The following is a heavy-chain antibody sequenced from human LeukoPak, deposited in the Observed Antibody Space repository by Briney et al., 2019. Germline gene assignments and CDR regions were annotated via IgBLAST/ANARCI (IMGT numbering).Heavy chain of an antibody. V-gene: IGHV4-34*01. CDR1: GGSFSGYY. CDR3: ARAPGGYGDYGYYYYYMDV. D-gene: IGHD4-17*01. J-gene: IGHJ6*03. CDR2: INHSGST. Sequence: SETLSLTCAVYGGSFSGYYWSWIRQPPGKGLEWIGEINHSGSTSYNPSLKSRVTISVDTSKNQFSLKLSSVTAADTAVYYCARAPGGYGDYGYYYYYMDVWGKGTTVTVSS.